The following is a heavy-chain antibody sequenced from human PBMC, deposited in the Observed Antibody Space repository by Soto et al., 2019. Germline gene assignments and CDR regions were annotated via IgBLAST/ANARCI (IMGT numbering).Heavy chain of an antibody. Sequence: EVQLVESGGGLVKPGGSLRLSCAASGFNFSNAWMSWVRQAPGKGLEWVGRIKSETDGGTTDYAAPVKGRFTISRDDSKNTLYLQMNSLNTEDTAVYYCTTDEVYGDVFDYWGQGTLVTVSS. CDR2: IKSETDGGTT. D-gene: IGHD4-17*01. CDR1: GFNFSNAW. J-gene: IGHJ4*02. CDR3: TTDEVYGDVFDY. V-gene: IGHV3-15*07.